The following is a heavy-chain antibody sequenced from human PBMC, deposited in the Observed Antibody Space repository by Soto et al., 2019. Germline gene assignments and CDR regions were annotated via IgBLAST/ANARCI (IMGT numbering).Heavy chain of an antibody. CDR2: IYYSGST. V-gene: IGHV4-61*08. CDR3: ARVWDDSSGFLYYYYGMDV. CDR1: GGSISSGGYY. J-gene: IGHJ6*02. D-gene: IGHD3-22*01. Sequence: PSETLSLTCTVSGGSISSGGYYWSWIRQDPGKGLEWIGYIYYSGSTNYNPSLKSRVTISVDTSKNQFSLKLSSVTAADTAVYYCARVWDDSSGFLYYYYGMDVWGQGTTVT.